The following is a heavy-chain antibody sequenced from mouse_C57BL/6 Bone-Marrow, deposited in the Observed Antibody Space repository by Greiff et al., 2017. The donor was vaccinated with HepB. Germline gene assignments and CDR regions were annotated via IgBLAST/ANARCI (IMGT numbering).Heavy chain of an antibody. J-gene: IGHJ1*03. CDR3: ARLHYCGSSYWYFDV. CDR2: ISSGGSYT. Sequence: EVQRVESGGDLVKPGGSLKLSCAASGFTFSSYGMSWVRQTPDKRLEWVATISSGGSYTYYPDSVKGRFTISRDNAKNTLYLQMSSLKSEDTAMYDDARLHYCGSSYWYFDVWGKGTTVTVSS. V-gene: IGHV5-6*01. CDR1: GFTFSSYG. D-gene: IGHD1-1*01.